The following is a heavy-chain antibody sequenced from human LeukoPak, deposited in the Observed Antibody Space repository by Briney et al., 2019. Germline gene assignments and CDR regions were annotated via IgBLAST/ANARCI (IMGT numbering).Heavy chain of an antibody. D-gene: IGHD2-15*01. Sequence: SEKLSLTCTVSGDSITNYFWSWIRQPPGKGLEWIGYIYYTGNTNYKPSLKSRATISVDTSTNQFSLRLRSVTAADTAVYYCARGRVAYSAYYFDYCGRGTLFTVSS. J-gene: IGHJ4*02. CDR1: GDSITNYF. CDR2: IYYTGNT. CDR3: ARGRVAYSAYYFDY. V-gene: IGHV4-59*01.